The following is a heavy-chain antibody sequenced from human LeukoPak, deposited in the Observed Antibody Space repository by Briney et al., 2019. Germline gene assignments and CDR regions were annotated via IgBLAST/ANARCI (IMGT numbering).Heavy chain of an antibody. J-gene: IGHJ4*02. D-gene: IGHD3-22*01. CDR3: ARDSRSGYSIDY. CDR1: GFTFSSYS. V-gene: IGHV3-48*04. CDR2: ISSSGSTI. Sequence: GGSLRLSCAASGFTFSSYSTNWVRQAPGKGLEWVSYISSSGSTIYYADSVKGRFTISRDNAKNSLYLQMNSLRAEDTAVYYCARDSRSGYSIDYWGQGTLVTVSS.